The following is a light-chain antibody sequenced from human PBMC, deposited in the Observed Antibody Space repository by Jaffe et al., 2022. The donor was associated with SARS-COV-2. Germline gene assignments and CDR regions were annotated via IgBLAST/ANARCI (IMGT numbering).Light chain of an antibody. Sequence: DIQMTQSPSTLSASVGDRVTITCRASQSISSWLAWYQQKPGKAPKLLIYKASTLESGAPSRFSGSGSGTEFTLTISSLQPDDFATYYCQQYIGQPRSFGQGTKVEMK. CDR2: KAS. J-gene: IGKJ1*01. CDR1: QSISSW. CDR3: QQYIGQPRS. V-gene: IGKV1-5*03.